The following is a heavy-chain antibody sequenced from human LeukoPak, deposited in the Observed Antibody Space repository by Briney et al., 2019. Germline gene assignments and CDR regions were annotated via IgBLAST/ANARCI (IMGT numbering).Heavy chain of an antibody. CDR1: GGSFSGYY. V-gene: IGHV4-34*01. Sequence: SETLSLTCAVYGGSFSGYYWSWIRQPPGKGLEWIGEINHSGSTNYNPSLKSRVTISVDTSKNQFSLKLSSVTAADTAVYYCARGLRGSHGGGFDYWGQGTLVTVYS. J-gene: IGHJ4*02. D-gene: IGHD3-10*01. CDR2: INHSGST. CDR3: ARGLRGSHGGGFDY.